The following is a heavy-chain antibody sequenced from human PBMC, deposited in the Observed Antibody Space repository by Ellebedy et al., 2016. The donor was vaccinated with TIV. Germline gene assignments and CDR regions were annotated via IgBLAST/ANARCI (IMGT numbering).Heavy chain of an antibody. Sequence: GESLKISXKGSGYSFTSYWISWVRQMPGKGLEWMGRIDPSDSYTNYSPSFQGHVTISADKSISTAYLQWSSLKASDTAMYYCARLYPRQTDAVLYYYYGMDVWGQGTTVTVSS. CDR3: ARLYPRQTDAVLYYYYGMDV. D-gene: IGHD1-1*01. CDR1: GYSFTSYW. J-gene: IGHJ6*02. CDR2: IDPSDSYT. V-gene: IGHV5-10-1*01.